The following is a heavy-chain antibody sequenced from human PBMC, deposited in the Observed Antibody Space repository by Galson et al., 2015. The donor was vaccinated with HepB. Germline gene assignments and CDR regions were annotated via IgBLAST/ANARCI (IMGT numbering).Heavy chain of an antibody. D-gene: IGHD5-12*01. V-gene: IGHV3-49*03. J-gene: IGHJ4*02. CDR2: IRSKAYGGTT. CDR1: GFTFGDYT. CDR3: TGDRKGGYGPFDY. Sequence: SLRLSCAASGFTFGDYTMSWFRQAPGKGLEWVGSIRSKAYGGTTEYVASVKRRFTISRHDSKSIAYLQINSLKTADTAVYYCTGDRKGGYGPFDYWGQGTLVTVSS.